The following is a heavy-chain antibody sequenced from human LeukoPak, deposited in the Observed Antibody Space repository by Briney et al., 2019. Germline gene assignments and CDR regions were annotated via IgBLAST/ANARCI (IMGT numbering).Heavy chain of an antibody. CDR3: ARGRRWLPRY. D-gene: IGHD5-24*01. CDR2: INHSGST. J-gene: IGHJ4*02. CDR1: GGSFSGYY. V-gene: IGHV4-34*01. Sequence: SETLSLTCAVYGGSFSGYYWSWIRQPPGKGLEWIGEINHSGSTNYNPSLKSRVTISVDTSKNQFSLKLSSATAADTAVYYCARGRRWLPRYWGQGTLVTVSS.